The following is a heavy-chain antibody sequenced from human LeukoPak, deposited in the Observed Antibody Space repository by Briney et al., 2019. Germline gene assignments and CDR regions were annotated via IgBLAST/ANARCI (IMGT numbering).Heavy chain of an antibody. D-gene: IGHD3-10*01. CDR2: ISASGGST. Sequence: GGTLRLSCAASGFSFSSYGMSWVRQAPGKGLEWVSSISASGGSTYYADSVKGHFTISRDNSKNTLYLQMNSLRVEDTAVYYCAKVAKYYYGSETYYFFEHWGQGTPVTASS. V-gene: IGHV3-23*01. CDR1: GFSFSSYG. J-gene: IGHJ4*02. CDR3: AKVAKYYYGSETYYFFEH.